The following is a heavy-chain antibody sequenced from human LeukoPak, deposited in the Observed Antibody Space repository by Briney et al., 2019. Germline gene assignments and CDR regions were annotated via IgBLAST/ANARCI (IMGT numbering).Heavy chain of an antibody. CDR2: IDPSDSYT. V-gene: IGHV5-10-1*01. CDR3: ARRRSGYDYAFDV. D-gene: IGHD5-12*01. Sequence: GASLKISCKGSGYRFTSYWISWVRQMPGKGREWMGRIDPSDSYTNYSPSFQGHVTISADKSISTAYLQWSSLKASDTAMYYCARRRSGYDYAFDVWGQGTMVTVSS. J-gene: IGHJ3*01. CDR1: GYRFTSYW.